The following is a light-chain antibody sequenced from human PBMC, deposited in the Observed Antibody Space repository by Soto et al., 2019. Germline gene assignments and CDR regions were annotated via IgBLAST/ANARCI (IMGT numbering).Light chain of an antibody. V-gene: IGKV3-11*01. CDR2: DAS. J-gene: IGKJ1*01. CDR1: QSVSSY. CDR3: QQYNSDWK. Sequence: EIMLTQSPATLSLSPGERATLSCRASQSVSSYLAWYQQKPGQAPRLLIYDASNRATGIPARFSGSGSGTDFTLTISSLEPEDFATYYCQQYNSDWKFGQGTKVEIK.